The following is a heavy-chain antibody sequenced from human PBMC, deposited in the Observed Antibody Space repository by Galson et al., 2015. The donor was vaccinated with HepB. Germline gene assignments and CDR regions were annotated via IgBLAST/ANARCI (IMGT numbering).Heavy chain of an antibody. CDR1: GFTFSSYA. CDR2: ISYDGSNK. CDR3: ARDYSPSVVEGPWFDP. V-gene: IGHV3-30-3*01. J-gene: IGHJ5*02. D-gene: IGHD4-11*01. Sequence: SLRLSCAASGFTFSSYAMHWVRQAPGKGLEWVAVISYDGSNKYYADSVKGRFTISRDNSKNTLYLQMNSLRAEDTAVYYCARDYSPSVVEGPWFDPWGQGTLVTVSS.